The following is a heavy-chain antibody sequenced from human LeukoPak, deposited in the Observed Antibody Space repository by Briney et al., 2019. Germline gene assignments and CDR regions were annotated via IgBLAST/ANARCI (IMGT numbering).Heavy chain of an antibody. J-gene: IGHJ3*02. CDR3: AKDQFHAYYDILTGYYIGSAFDI. CDR2: IRYDGSNK. CDR1: GFTFSSYG. D-gene: IGHD3-9*01. Sequence: PGGSLRLSCAASGFTFSSYGMHWVRQAPGKGLEWVAFIRYDGSNKYYADSVKGRFTISRDNSKNTLYLQMDSLRAEDTAVYYCAKDQFHAYYDILTGYYIGSAFDIWGQGTMVTVSS. V-gene: IGHV3-30*02.